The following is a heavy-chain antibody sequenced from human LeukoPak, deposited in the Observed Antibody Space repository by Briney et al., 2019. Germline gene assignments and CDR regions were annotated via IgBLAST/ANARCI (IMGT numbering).Heavy chain of an antibody. CDR3: GADSMPRGVFSYAFDI. V-gene: IGHV1-58*01. D-gene: IGHD3-10*01. CDR2: IVVGSGET. CDR1: GFTFTSSA. J-gene: IGHJ3*02. Sequence: SVPVSCKASGFTFTSSAVQWVRQARGQRLEWIGWIVVGSGETNSAQKFQERVTITRDMSTRTAYMELSSRRSEDTAVYYCGADSMPRGVFSYAFDIWGQGTMFAASS.